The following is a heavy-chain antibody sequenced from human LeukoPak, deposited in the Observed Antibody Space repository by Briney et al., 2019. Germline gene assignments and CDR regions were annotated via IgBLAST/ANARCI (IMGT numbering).Heavy chain of an antibody. J-gene: IGHJ3*02. V-gene: IGHV4-34*01. D-gene: IGHD4-17*01. CDR2: INHSGST. CDR1: GGSFSGYY. Sequence: PSETLSLTCAVYGGSFSGYYWIWIRQPPGKGLEWIGEINHSGSTNYNPSLKSRVTISVDTSKNQFSLKLSSVTAADTAVYYCARGPPHYGDDAFDIWGQGTMVTVSS. CDR3: ARGPPHYGDDAFDI.